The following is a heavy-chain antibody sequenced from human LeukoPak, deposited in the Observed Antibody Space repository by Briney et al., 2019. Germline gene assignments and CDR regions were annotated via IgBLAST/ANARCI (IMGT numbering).Heavy chain of an antibody. CDR2: ISHDGSKK. CDR3: AKDWKFYYVSGSFFPDN. J-gene: IGHJ4*02. CDR1: GFAFSSYA. D-gene: IGHD3-10*01. V-gene: IGHV3-30-3*01. Sequence: PGRSLRLSCAASGFAFSSYAVHWVRQAPGKGLECLAVISHDGSKKYYADFVKGRFTISRDNSKNTLYLHMNSLIPEDTAVYFCAKDWKFYYVSGSFFPDNWGQGTLVTVSS.